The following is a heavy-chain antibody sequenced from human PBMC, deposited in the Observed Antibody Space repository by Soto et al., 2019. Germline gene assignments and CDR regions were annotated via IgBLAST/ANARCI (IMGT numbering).Heavy chain of an antibody. D-gene: IGHD6-13*01. J-gene: IGHJ6*02. CDR3: ARVLGIAAVGNYYYGMDV. CDR1: GGSISSYY. V-gene: IGHV4-59*01. CDR2: IYYSGST. Sequence: LSLTCTVSGGSISSYYWSWIRQPPGKGLEWIGYIYYSGSTNYNPSLKSRVTISVDTSKNQFSLKLSSVTAADTAVYYCARVLGIAAVGNYYYGMDVWGQGTTVTVSS.